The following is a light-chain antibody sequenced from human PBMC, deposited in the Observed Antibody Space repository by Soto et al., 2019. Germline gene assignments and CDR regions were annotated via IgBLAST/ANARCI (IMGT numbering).Light chain of an antibody. V-gene: IGKV3-11*01. CDR2: DAF. J-gene: IGKJ3*01. CDR3: QQRGNWPLT. Sequence: EMVLTQSPAILSLSPGERATLSCRASQNIRSYLAWYQQKPGQAPRLLIYDAFKRPTSVPARFSGSGSGTDFTLTISSLEPEDFAVYYCQQRGNWPLTFGPGTKVDVK. CDR1: QNIRSY.